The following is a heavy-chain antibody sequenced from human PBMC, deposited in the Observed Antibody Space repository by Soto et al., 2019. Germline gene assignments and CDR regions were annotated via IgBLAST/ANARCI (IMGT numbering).Heavy chain of an antibody. D-gene: IGHD4-17*01. Sequence: PGESLKISCNGSGYSFTIYWITLVLRMPGKGLECMGRIDPSDSYTNYSPSFQGHVTISADKSISTAYLQWSSLKASDTAMYYCARVGGDYGGVDYWGQGTLVTVSS. V-gene: IGHV5-10-1*01. J-gene: IGHJ4*02. CDR2: IDPSDSYT. CDR1: GYSFTIYW. CDR3: ARVGGDYGGVDY.